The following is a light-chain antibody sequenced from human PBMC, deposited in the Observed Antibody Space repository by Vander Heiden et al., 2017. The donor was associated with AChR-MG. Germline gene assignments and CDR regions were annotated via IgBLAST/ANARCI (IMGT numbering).Light chain of an antibody. CDR3: QQYGSSPPHT. CDR1: QSVRSNY. J-gene: IGKJ2*01. CDR2: GAS. V-gene: IGKV3-20*01. Sequence: ELVLTQSPGTLSLSPGERATLSCSASQSVRSNYLAWYQQKPGQAPRLLIFGASSRATGIPDRFSGSGSGTDFTLTISRLEPQDFALYYCQQYGSSPPHTFGQGTKLEIK.